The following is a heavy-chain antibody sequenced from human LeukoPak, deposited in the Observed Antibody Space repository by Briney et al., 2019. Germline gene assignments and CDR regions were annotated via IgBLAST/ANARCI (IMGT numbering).Heavy chain of an antibody. D-gene: IGHD2-2*01. V-gene: IGHV4-4*02. CDR2: IFHSGST. CDR3: ARAPRAYCSTTGSCFQNY. CDR1: GGSIGASINSPNW. J-gene: IGHJ4*02. Sequence: PSGTLSLTCAVSGGSIGASINSPNWWSWVRQPPGKGLEWIGEIFHSGSTNYNPSLKSRVTMSVDKSKNRFSLNLTSVTAADTAVYFCARAPRAYCSTTGSCFQNYWGQGTLVTVS.